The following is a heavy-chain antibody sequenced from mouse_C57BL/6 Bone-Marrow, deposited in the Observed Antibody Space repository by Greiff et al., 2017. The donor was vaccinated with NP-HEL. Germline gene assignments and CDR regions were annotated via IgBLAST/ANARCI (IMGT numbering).Heavy chain of an antibody. CDR3: YGKEAY. Sequence: EVMLVESGGDLVKPGGSLKLSCAASGFTFSSYGMSWVRQTPDKRLEWVATISSGGSYTYYLDSVKGRFTISRDNAKNTLYLQMSSLKSEDTAMYYCYGKEAYWGQGTLVTVSA. J-gene: IGHJ3*01. D-gene: IGHD1-1*01. CDR1: GFTFSSYG. CDR2: ISSGGSYT. V-gene: IGHV5-6*01.